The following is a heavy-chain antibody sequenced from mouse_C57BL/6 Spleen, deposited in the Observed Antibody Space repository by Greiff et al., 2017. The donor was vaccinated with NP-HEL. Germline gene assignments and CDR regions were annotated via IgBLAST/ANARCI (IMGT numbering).Heavy chain of an antibody. D-gene: IGHD2-4*01. CDR1: GYAFTNYL. J-gene: IGHJ3*01. V-gene: IGHV1-54*01. CDR3: ARGGDYGFAY. CDR2: INPGSGGT. Sequence: VKLQESGAELVRPGTSVKVSCKASGYAFTNYLIEWVKQRPGQGLEWIGVINPGSGGTNYNEKFKGKATLTADKSSSTAYMQLSSLTSEDSAVYFCARGGDYGFAYWGQGTLVTVSA.